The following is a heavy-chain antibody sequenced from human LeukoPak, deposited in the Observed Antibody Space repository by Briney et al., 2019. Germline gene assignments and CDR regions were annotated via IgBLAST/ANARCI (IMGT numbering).Heavy chain of an antibody. CDR1: GFTFDDYG. CDR3: ASFRRGYSYGYFDY. J-gene: IGHJ4*02. CDR2: INWNGGST. V-gene: IGHV3-20*04. Sequence: GGSLRLSCAASGFTFDDYGMSWVRQAPGKGLEWVSGINWNGGSTGYADSVKGRFTISRDNAKNSLYLQMNSLRAEDTALYYCASFRRGYSYGYFDYWGQGTLVTVSS. D-gene: IGHD5-18*01.